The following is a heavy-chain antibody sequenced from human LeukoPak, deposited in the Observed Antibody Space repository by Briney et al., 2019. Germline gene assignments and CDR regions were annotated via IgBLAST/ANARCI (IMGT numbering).Heavy chain of an antibody. CDR1: GFTFSSYA. Sequence: GGPLRLSCAASGFTFSSYAMSWVRQAPGKGLEWVSGISGSGGSTYYADSVKGRFIISRDNSKNTLYLQMNSLRAEDTAVYYCAKTGPTVTTPFDYWGQGTLVTVSS. V-gene: IGHV3-23*01. CDR3: AKTGPTVTTPFDY. CDR2: ISGSGGST. J-gene: IGHJ4*02. D-gene: IGHD4-17*01.